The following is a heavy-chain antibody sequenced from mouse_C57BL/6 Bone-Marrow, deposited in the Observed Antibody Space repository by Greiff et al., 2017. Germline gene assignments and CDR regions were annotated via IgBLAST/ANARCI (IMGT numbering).Heavy chain of an antibody. J-gene: IGHJ4*01. CDR1: GYTFTDYN. CDR3: ANYLLRLRLYYYAMDY. Sequence: EVQLQESGPELVKPGASVKMSCKVSGYTFTDYNMHWVKQSHGKSLEWIGYINPNNGGTSSNQKFKGKATLTVNKSYSTAYMELRSLTSEDSAVYYCANYLLRLRLYYYAMDYGGQGTSVTVSA. V-gene: IGHV1-22*01. D-gene: IGHD2-2*01. CDR2: INPNNGGT.